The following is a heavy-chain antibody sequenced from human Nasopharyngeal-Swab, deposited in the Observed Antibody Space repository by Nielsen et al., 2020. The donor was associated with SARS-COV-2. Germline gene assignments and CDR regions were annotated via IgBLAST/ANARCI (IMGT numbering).Heavy chain of an antibody. CDR3: ARDGYNWGFDY. CDR2: INAGNGKT. Sequence: ASVKVSCKASGYTFTSYAMHWVRQAPGQRLEWMGWINAGNGKTKSSQKFQGRVTITRDTSASTAYMELSSLRSEDTAVYYCARDGYNWGFDYWGQGTLVCVSS. CDR1: GYTFTSYA. V-gene: IGHV1-3*01. J-gene: IGHJ4*02. D-gene: IGHD5-24*01.